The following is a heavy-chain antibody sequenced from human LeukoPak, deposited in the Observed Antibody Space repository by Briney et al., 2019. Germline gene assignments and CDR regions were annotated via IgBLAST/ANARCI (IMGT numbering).Heavy chain of an antibody. Sequence: GGSLRLSCAASGFTFTSYSMNWVRQAPGKGLEWISYISSSSSTIYYADSVKGRFTISRDNARNSLYLQMNSLRAEDTAVYYCARVRVPLAAALYDAFDIWGQGTMVTVSS. J-gene: IGHJ3*02. D-gene: IGHD6-13*01. CDR3: ARVRVPLAAALYDAFDI. V-gene: IGHV3-48*01. CDR1: GFTFTSYS. CDR2: ISSSSSTI.